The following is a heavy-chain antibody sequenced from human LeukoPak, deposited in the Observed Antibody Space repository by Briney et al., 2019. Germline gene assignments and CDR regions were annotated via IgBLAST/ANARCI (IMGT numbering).Heavy chain of an antibody. CDR2: IIPIFGTA. D-gene: IGHD3-22*01. V-gene: IGHV1-69*01. CDR3: ARDCDSSGYYYSDAFDI. CDR1: GGTFSSYA. Sequence: SVKVSCKASGGTFSSYAISWVRQAPGQGLEWMGGIIPIFGTANYAQKFQGRVTITADESTSTAYMELSSLRSEDTAVYYCARDCDSSGYYYSDAFDIWGQGTMVTVSS. J-gene: IGHJ3*02.